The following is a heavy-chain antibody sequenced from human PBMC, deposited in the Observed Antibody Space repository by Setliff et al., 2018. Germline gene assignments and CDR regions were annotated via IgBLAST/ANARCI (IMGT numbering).Heavy chain of an antibody. J-gene: IGHJ3*02. CDR3: ARRYEVVIITKTGAFDI. CDR2: ISYGGNT. D-gene: IGHD3-22*01. V-gene: IGHV4-39*02. CDR1: GGSISGSSYV. Sequence: PSETLSLTCNVSGGSISGSSYVWAWIRQPPGKGLEWIGSISYGGNTYYNPSLKSRVTFSVDTSKIHFSLKLSSVTAADTAVYYCARRYEVVIITKTGAFDIWGPGTMVTVSS.